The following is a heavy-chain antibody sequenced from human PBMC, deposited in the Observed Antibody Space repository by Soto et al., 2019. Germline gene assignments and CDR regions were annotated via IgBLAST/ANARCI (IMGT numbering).Heavy chain of an antibody. CDR2: IYQSGST. Sequence: SETLSVTCAVSGVSINNVDYSWSWIRQPPGRGLEWIGYIYQSGSTTYNPSLKSRLTISLDRPKNEVSLKLTSVTAADTAVYYCASDYTLRSYRFDYWGRGTLVTVSS. CDR1: GVSINNVDYS. V-gene: IGHV4-30-2*01. CDR3: ASDYTLRSYRFDY. J-gene: IGHJ4*02. D-gene: IGHD3-10*01.